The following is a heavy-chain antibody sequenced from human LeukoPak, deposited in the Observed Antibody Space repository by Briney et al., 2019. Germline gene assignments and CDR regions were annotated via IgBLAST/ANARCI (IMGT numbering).Heavy chain of an antibody. V-gene: IGHV3-30*19. CDR1: GFTFSSYG. CDR2: IWYDGSNK. D-gene: IGHD3-10*01. CDR3: ARGARVYLREVYYYGMDV. Sequence: GGSLRLSCAASGFTFSSYGMHWVRQAPGKGLEWVAVIWYDGSNKYYADSVKGRFTTSRDNSKNTLYLQMNSLRAEDTAVYYCARGARVYLREVYYYGMDVWGQGTTVTVSS. J-gene: IGHJ6*02.